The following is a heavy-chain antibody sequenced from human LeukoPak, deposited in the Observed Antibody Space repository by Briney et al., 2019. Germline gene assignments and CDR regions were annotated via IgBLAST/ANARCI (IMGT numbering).Heavy chain of an antibody. V-gene: IGHV3-23*01. J-gene: IGHJ4*02. CDR1: DFSFITYA. CDR3: ARDSSMLRGPLVIYYFDF. CDR2: ISGGGDAT. D-gene: IGHD3-10*01. Sequence: GSLRLSCAASDFSFITYAMSWVRQAPGKGLEWVSTISGGGDATYYADSVKGRFTISRDNSKNTLYLQMNSLRVEDTAVYYCARDSSMLRGPLVIYYFDFWGQGTLVTVSS.